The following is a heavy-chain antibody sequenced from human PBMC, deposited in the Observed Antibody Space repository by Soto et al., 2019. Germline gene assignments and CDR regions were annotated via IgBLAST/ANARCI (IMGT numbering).Heavy chain of an antibody. CDR1: GFTFSSYA. D-gene: IGHD6-13*01. J-gene: IGHJ4*02. CDR2: ISSDGNDK. CDR3: ARDTDIGAAGYYFDY. V-gene: IGHV3-30-3*01. Sequence: GGSRRLSWAASGFTFSSYAMHWVRQAPGKGLEWVAVISSDGNDKYYADSVKGRFTISRDNSKNTLYLQMNSLRAEDTTVYYCARDTDIGAAGYYFDYWGQGTLVTVSS.